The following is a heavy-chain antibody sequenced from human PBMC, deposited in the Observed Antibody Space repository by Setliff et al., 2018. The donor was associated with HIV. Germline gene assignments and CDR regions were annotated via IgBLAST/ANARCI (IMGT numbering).Heavy chain of an antibody. V-gene: IGHV4-61*09. Sequence: SETLSLTCSVSGGSINRGTYYWTWIRQSAGKGLEWIGHIYITGATDYNPSLKSRVTISADTSKNQFSLNLRSVTAADTAVYYCARVGYHGSGRYSFDYWGQGTLVTVSS. CDR1: GGSINRGTYY. D-gene: IGHD3-10*01. CDR2: IYITGAT. CDR3: ARVGYHGSGRYSFDY. J-gene: IGHJ4*02.